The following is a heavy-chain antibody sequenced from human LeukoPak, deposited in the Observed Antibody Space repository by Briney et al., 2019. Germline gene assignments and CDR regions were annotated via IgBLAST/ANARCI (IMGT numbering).Heavy chain of an antibody. D-gene: IGHD1-1*01. CDR3: ARDDVAWNDVHWFDP. CDR1: GFTFSYYT. J-gene: IGHJ5*02. CDR2: ISSTGSSI. V-gene: IGHV3-21*01. Sequence: GGSLRLSCAASGFTFSYYTMSWVRQAPGKGLEWVSSISSTGSSIYYADSVNGRFTISRDNAKNSLYLQMSSLRVEDTAVYYCARDDVAWNDVHWFDPWGQGTLVTVSS.